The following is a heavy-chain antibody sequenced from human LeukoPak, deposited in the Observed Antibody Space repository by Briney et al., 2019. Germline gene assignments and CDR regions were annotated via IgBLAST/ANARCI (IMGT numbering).Heavy chain of an antibody. J-gene: IGHJ5*02. CDR3: ARDIVVVPAASGWFDP. CDR2: INPSGGST. D-gene: IGHD2-2*01. Sequence: RWASVKVSCKASGYTFTSYYMHWVRQAPGQGLEWMGIINPSGGSTSYAQKFQGRVTMTRDMSTSTVYMELSSLGSEDTAVYYCARDIVVVPAASGWFDPWAQGTLVTVSS. CDR1: GYTFTSYY. V-gene: IGHV1-46*01.